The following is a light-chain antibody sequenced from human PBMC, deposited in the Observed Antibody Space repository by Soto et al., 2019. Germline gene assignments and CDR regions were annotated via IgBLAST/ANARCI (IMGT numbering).Light chain of an antibody. J-gene: IGLJ2*01. CDR3: QTWGTGIVI. Sequence: QAVVTQSPSASASLGASVKLTCTLSSGHSNYAIAWHQQQPEKGPRYLMKLNREGSHSKGDGIPNRFSGSSSGAERYLTISSLQSEDEADYYCQTWGTGIVIFGGGTKVTVL. CDR2: LNREGSH. V-gene: IGLV4-69*01. CDR1: SGHSNYA.